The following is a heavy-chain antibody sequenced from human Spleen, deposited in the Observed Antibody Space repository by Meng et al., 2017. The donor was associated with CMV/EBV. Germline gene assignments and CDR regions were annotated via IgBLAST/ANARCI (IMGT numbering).Heavy chain of an antibody. V-gene: IGHV3-23*01. D-gene: IGHD6-6*01. J-gene: IGHJ6*02. Sequence: GESLKISCAASGFTFTNYAMSWVRQAPGKGLEWVSTISLSGSGTYYSDSVKGRFTISRDNAKNSLFLQMNSLRAEDTAVYYCARDSSSGSMDVWGQGTTVTVSS. CDR1: GFTFTNYA. CDR2: ISLSGSGT. CDR3: ARDSSSGSMDV.